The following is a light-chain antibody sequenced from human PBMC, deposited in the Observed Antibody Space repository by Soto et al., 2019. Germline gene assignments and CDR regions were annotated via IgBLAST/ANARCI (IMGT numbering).Light chain of an antibody. CDR2: GAS. Sequence: ERVKTQLVAVLSKTKRERATLSCRASQSLTTNLAWYQQKPGQAPRLLFYGASTRATGIPARFSGSGSGTEFTLTISSLQSEDFAVYYCQQYNDWPRTFGGGTKVDIK. CDR3: QQYNDWPRT. J-gene: IGKJ4*01. CDR1: QSLTTN. V-gene: IGKV3-15*01.